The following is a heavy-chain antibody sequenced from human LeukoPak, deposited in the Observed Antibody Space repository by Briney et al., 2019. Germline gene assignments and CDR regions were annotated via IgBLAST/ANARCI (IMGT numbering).Heavy chain of an antibody. CDR1: GGSFSGYY. J-gene: IGHJ4*02. D-gene: IGHD3-10*01. V-gene: IGHV4-30-4*01. CDR3: ARVVVRGARTSYFSDY. Sequence: SETLSLTCAVYGGSFSGYYWSWIRQPPGKGLEWIGYIYYSGSTYYNPSLKSRVTISVDTSKNQFSLKLSSVTAADTAVYYCARVVVRGARTSYFSDYWGQGTLVTVSS. CDR2: IYYSGST.